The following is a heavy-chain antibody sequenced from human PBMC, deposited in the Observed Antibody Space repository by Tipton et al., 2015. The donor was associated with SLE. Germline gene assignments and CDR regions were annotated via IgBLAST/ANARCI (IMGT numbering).Heavy chain of an antibody. CDR3: ARSPTFGVNVWFDP. J-gene: IGHJ5*02. Sequence: LRLSCTVSGGSIGTYFWNWARQPPGKGLEWIGFINHSGSTNSNPSLMGRVTMSVDTSWNQFSLKLTSVTAADTAVYFCARSPTFGVNVWFDPWVPGTQVTVSS. CDR2: INHSGST. CDR1: GGSIGTYF. V-gene: IGHV4-59*12. D-gene: IGHD3-3*01.